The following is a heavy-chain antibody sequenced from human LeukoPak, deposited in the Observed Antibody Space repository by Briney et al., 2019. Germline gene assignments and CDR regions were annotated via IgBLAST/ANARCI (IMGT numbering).Heavy chain of an antibody. CDR2: IKQDGNEK. Sequence: SLRLSCAASGFTFSSYWMSWVRQAPGKGLEWVANIKQDGNEKYYVDSVKSRFTISRDNAKNSLFLQMNSLRAEDMAVYYCARVGNYDVKDYWGQGTLVTVSS. CDR3: ARVGNYDVKDY. CDR1: GFTFSSYW. J-gene: IGHJ4*02. V-gene: IGHV3-7*01. D-gene: IGHD1-7*01.